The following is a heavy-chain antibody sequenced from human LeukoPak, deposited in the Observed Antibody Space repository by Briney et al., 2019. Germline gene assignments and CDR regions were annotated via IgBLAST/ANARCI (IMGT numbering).Heavy chain of an antibody. D-gene: IGHD3-10*01. CDR2: IYHSGST. V-gene: IGHV4-59*08. CDR1: GGSISSYY. Sequence: SETLSLTCTVSGGSISSYYWSWIRQPPGKGLEWIGYIYHSGSTNYNPSLKSRVTMSVDTSKNQFSLKLSSVTAADTAVYYCARSFGSGSCFDYWGQGTLVTVSS. J-gene: IGHJ4*02. CDR3: ARSFGSGSCFDY.